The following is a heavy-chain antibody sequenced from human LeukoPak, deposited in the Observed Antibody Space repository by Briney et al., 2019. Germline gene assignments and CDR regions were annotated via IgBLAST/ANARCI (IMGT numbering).Heavy chain of an antibody. Sequence: GGSLRLSCAASGFTFDDYAMHWVRQAPGKGLEWVSGISWNSGNIGYADSVKGRFTISRDNAKNSLYLQMNTLRAEDTALYYCAKGWWEPRYFFDYWGQGTLVTVSS. V-gene: IGHV3-9*01. CDR1: GFTFDDYA. J-gene: IGHJ4*02. CDR2: ISWNSGNI. CDR3: AKGWWEPRYFFDY. D-gene: IGHD2-15*01.